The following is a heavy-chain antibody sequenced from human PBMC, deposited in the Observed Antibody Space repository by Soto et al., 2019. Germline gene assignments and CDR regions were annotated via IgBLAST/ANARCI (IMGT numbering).Heavy chain of an antibody. Sequence: QLQLQESGPGLVKPSETLSLTCIVSGGSISSSSYYWGWIRQPPGKGLEWIGSIYYSGRTYYNPSLKSRVTISVDTSKNQFSLKLSSVTAADTAVFYCARHRARNWVDPWGQGTLVSVSS. V-gene: IGHV4-39*01. CDR3: ARHRARNWVDP. CDR2: IYYSGRT. D-gene: IGHD6-6*01. J-gene: IGHJ5*02. CDR1: GGSISSSSYY.